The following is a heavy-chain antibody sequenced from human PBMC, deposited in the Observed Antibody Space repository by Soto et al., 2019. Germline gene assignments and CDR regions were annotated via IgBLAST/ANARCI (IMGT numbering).Heavy chain of an antibody. CDR1: GVSFSNSG. V-gene: IGHV3-23*01. CDR3: AKAGQYGLLAGYYYY. Sequence: PGGSLRLSCAAPGVSFSNSGMSWVRQAPGKGLEWVSTISSSGGTTYYADSVKGRFTISRDNSKNTLLLQMNSLRADDTAVYYCAKAGQYGLLAGYYYYWGQGSLVTVSS. J-gene: IGHJ4*02. CDR2: ISSSGGTT. D-gene: IGHD3-9*01.